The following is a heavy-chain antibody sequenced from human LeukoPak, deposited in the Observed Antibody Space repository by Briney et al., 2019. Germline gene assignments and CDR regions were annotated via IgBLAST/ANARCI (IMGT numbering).Heavy chain of an antibody. Sequence: PGGSLRLSCAASGFTFSSYAMHWVRQAPGKGLEWVAVISYDGSNKYYADSVKGRFTISRDNSKNTLYLQMNSLRAEDTAVYYCARGEQKQLWLTAQGYWGQGTLVTVSS. V-gene: IGHV3-30*04. CDR2: ISYDGSNK. D-gene: IGHD5-18*01. J-gene: IGHJ4*02. CDR3: ARGEQKQLWLTAQGY. CDR1: GFTFSSYA.